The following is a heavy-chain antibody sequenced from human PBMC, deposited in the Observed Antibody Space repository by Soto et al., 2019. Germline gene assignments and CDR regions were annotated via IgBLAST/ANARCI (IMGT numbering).Heavy chain of an antibody. CDR2: IYSGGST. V-gene: IGHV3-66*01. CDR1: GFTVSSNY. Sequence: EVQLVESGGGLVQPGGSLRLSCAASGFTVSSNYMSWVRQAPGKGLDWVSVIYSGGSTYYADSVKGRFTISRDNSKNTLNLQKNSLRAGDTAVYYWASGGGGDWTAFDIWGQGTMVTVSS. D-gene: IGHD3-16*01. J-gene: IGHJ3*02. CDR3: ASGGGGDWTAFDI.